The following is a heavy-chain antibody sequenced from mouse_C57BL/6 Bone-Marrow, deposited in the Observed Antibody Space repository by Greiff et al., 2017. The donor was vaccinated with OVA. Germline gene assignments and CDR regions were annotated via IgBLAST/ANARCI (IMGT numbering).Heavy chain of an antibody. Sequence: VQLQQSDAELVKPGASVKISCKVSGYTFTDHTIHWMKQRPEQGLEWIGYIYPRAGSTKYNEQFKGKATLTADKSSSTAYMQLNSLTSEDSAVYFCARSPANWDGGYAMDYWGQGTSVTVSS. CDR1: GYTFTDHT. CDR3: ARSPANWDGGYAMDY. D-gene: IGHD4-1*01. J-gene: IGHJ4*01. CDR2: IYPRAGST. V-gene: IGHV1-78*01.